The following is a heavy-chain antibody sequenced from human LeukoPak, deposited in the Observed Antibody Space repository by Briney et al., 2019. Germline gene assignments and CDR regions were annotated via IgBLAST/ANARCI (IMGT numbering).Heavy chain of an antibody. V-gene: IGHV3-48*04. CDR2: ISSSSSTI. CDR3: ARDYYDSSGPWYFDY. CDR1: GFTFSSYS. J-gene: IGHJ4*02. Sequence: GGSLRLSCAASGFTFSSYSMNWVRQAPGKGLEWVSYISSSSSTIYYADSVKGRFTISRDNAKNSLYLQMNSLRAEDTAVYYCARDYYDSSGPWYFDYWGQGTLVTVSS. D-gene: IGHD3-22*01.